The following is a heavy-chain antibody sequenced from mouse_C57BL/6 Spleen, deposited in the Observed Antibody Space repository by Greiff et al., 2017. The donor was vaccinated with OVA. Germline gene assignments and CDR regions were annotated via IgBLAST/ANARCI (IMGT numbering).Heavy chain of an antibody. D-gene: IGHD1-1*01. J-gene: IGHJ2*01. CDR2: ISDGGSYT. CDR1: GFTFSSYA. Sequence: DVMLVESGGGLVKPGGSLKLSCAASGFTFSSYAMSWVRQTPEKRLEWVATISDGGSYTYYPDNVKGRFTMSRDNAKNNLYLHMRQLKSEDTAMYYCARDYDGSLDYWGQGTTLTVSS. V-gene: IGHV5-4*01. CDR3: ARDYDGSLDY.